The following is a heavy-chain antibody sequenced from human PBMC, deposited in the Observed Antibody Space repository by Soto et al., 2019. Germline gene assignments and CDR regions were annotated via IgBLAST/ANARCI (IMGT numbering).Heavy chain of an antibody. V-gene: IGHV1-3*01. D-gene: IGHD2-15*01. CDR3: ARHPTDIGPIDY. Sequence: ASVKVSCKASGYTFTNYAVNWFRQAPGQSLEWMGWVNAGNGHTKYSEKFQGQVTISADKSISTAYLQWSSLKASDTAMYYCARHPTDIGPIDYWGQGTLVTVSS. CDR1: GYTFTNYA. CDR2: VNAGNGHT. J-gene: IGHJ4*02.